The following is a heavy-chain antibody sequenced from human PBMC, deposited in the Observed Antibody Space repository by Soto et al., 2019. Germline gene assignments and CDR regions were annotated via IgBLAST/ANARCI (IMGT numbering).Heavy chain of an antibody. CDR2: INPSGGST. CDR3: AILAVAVAGTGFDY. CDR1: GYSFTTYY. V-gene: IGHV1-46*04. Sequence: QVQLVQSGAEVKKPGASVKVSCKSSGYSFTTYYMHWVRQAPGQGLEWMGVINPSGGSTRYAQNLQGRVTMSRDTSTSTVYMELSWLRSEVTAVYYCAILAVAVAGTGFDYWGQGSLVTLSS. J-gene: IGHJ4*02. D-gene: IGHD6-19*01.